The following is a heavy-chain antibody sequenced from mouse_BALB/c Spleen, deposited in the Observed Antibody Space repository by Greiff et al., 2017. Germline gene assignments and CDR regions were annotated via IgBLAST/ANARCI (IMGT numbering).Heavy chain of an antibody. V-gene: IGHV2-5-1*01. Sequence: QVQLQQSGPSLVQPSQSLSITCTVSGFSLTSYGVHWVRQSPGKGLEWLGVIWRGGSTDYNAAFMSRLSITKDNSKSQVFFKMNSLQADDTAIYYCAKNLFDGPAWFAYWGQGTLVTVSA. J-gene: IGHJ3*01. CDR3: AKNLFDGPAWFAY. D-gene: IGHD2-3*01. CDR1: GFSLTSYG. CDR2: IWRGGST.